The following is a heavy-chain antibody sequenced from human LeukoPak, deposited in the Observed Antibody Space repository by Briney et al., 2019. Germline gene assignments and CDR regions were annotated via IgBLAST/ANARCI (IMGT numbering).Heavy chain of an antibody. CDR1: GLTVSSNY. Sequence: GGSLRLSCAASGLTVSSNYMSGVRQAPGKGLEWVSVIYSGGSTYYADSVKGRFTISRDNSKNTLYLQMNSLRAEDTAVYYCARGFGSGSFDYWGQGTLVTVSS. CDR2: IYSGGST. CDR3: ARGFGSGSFDY. J-gene: IGHJ4*02. D-gene: IGHD3-10*01. V-gene: IGHV3-66*01.